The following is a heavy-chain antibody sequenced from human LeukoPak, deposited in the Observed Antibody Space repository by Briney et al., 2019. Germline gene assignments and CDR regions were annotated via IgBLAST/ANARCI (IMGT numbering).Heavy chain of an antibody. CDR2: INNDGSGT. CDR3: ARGGMYHGCDI. V-gene: IGHV3-74*01. CDR1: GFPFSSYW. Sequence: GGSLTLPCAASGFPFSSYWMHWVRHAPGKGLVWVSRINNDGSGTIYADSVKGRFTISRDNAKNTLYQQMNSLRAEDTAVYFCARGGMYHGCDIWGQGTMVTVSS. D-gene: IGHD1-26*01. J-gene: IGHJ3*02.